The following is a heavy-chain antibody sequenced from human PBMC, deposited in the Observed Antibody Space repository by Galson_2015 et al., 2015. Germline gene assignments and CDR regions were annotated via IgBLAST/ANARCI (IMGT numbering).Heavy chain of an antibody. CDR3: ARPGRSAWIQLWWDAGPHDAFDI. CDR1: GYSFTSYW. V-gene: IGHV5-51*01. J-gene: IGHJ3*02. Sequence: QSGAEVKKPGESLKISCKGSGYSFTSYWIGWVRQMPGKGLEWMGIIYPGDSDTRYSPSFQGQVTISADKSISTAYLQWSSLKASDTAMYYCARPGRSAWIQLWWDAGPHDAFDIWGQGTMVTVSS. CDR2: IYPGDSDT. D-gene: IGHD5-18*01.